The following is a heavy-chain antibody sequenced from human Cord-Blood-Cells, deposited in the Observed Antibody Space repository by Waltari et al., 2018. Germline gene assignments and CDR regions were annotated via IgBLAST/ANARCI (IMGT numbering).Heavy chain of an antibody. Sequence: QVQLQQWGAGLLKPSETLSLTCAVYGGSFSCYYWSWIRQPPGKGLEWIGEINHSGSTNYNPSLKSRVTISVDTSKNQFSLKLSSVTAADTAVYYCASTKWELLLWGQGTLVTVSS. CDR2: INHSGST. CDR1: GGSFSCYY. V-gene: IGHV4-34*01. CDR3: ASTKWELLL. J-gene: IGHJ4*02. D-gene: IGHD1-26*01.